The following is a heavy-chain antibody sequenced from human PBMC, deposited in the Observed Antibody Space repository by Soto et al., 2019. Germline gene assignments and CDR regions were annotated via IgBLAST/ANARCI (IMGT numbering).Heavy chain of an antibody. CDR1: GFTFSSYG. J-gene: IGHJ4*02. V-gene: IGHV3-33*01. CDR3: ARDVYSGYETYFDY. CDR2: IWYDGSNK. D-gene: IGHD5-12*01. Sequence: GGSLRLSCAASGFTFSSYGMHWVRQAPGKGLEWVAVIWYDGSNKYYADSVKGRFTISRDNSKNTLYLQMNSLRAEDTAVYYCARDVYSGYETYFDYWGQGTLVTVSS.